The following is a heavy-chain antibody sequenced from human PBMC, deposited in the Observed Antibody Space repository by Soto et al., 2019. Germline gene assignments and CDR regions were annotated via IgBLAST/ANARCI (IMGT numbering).Heavy chain of an antibody. J-gene: IGHJ4*02. CDR3: AKEIFAAAYAATSAFDL. CDR2: VDGSGGDT. CDR1: GFTFSSHA. Sequence: PGGSLRLSCAASGFTFSSHAMGWLRQAPGTGPEWVAFVDGSGGDTSYADSVKGRFIISRDNSDNSLFLHMNSLRAEDTGRYFCAKEIFAAAYAATSAFDLWGQGTLVTV. V-gene: IGHV3-23*01. D-gene: IGHD2-8*01.